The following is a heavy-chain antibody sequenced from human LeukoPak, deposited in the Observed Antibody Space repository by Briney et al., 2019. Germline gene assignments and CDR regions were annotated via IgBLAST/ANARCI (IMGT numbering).Heavy chain of an antibody. D-gene: IGHD1/OR15-1a*01. Sequence: SGGSLRLSCAASRFTFSNFWMHWVRQTPGKGLVWVSRINSDGSSTTYADSVKGRFTISRDNAKNTLYLQMNSLRAEDTAVYYCARDVWGTFDYWGQGTLVTVSS. V-gene: IGHV3-74*01. CDR1: RFTFSNFW. CDR3: ARDVWGTFDY. CDR2: INSDGSST. J-gene: IGHJ4*02.